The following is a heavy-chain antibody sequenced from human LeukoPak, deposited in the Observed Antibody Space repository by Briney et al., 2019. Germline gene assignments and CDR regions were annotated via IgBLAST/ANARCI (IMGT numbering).Heavy chain of an antibody. V-gene: IGHV3-23*01. CDR1: GFTFSTFA. CDR2: MSSSDDGR. D-gene: IGHD2-15*01. CDR3: AKAPVTSCRGAFCYPFDY. Sequence: GGSLRLSCAASGFTFSTFAMIWVRQAPGKGLEWVSAMSSSDDGRYYAASVRGRFTISRDTSRSTLYLQMNSLRAEDAAVYCAKAPVTSCRGAFCYPFDYWGQGTLVTVSS. J-gene: IGHJ4*02.